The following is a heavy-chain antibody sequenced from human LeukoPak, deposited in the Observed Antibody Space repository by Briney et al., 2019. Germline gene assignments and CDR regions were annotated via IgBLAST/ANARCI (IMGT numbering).Heavy chain of an antibody. CDR2: ISSSSSYI. V-gene: IGHV3-21*01. CDR3: ARTTSGYDSSGYYSGY. D-gene: IGHD3-22*01. J-gene: IGHJ4*02. Sequence: PGGSLRLSCAASGFTFSSYSMNWVRQAPGKGLEWVSSISSSSSYIYYADSVKGRFTISRDNAKNPLYLQMNSLRAEDTAVYYCARTTSGYDSSGYYSGYWGQGTLVTVSS. CDR1: GFTFSSYS.